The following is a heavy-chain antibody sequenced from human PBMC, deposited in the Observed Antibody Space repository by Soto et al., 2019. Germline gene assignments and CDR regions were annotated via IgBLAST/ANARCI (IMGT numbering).Heavy chain of an antibody. J-gene: IGHJ3*02. V-gene: IGHV1-69*13. CDR3: ARAVAEAFDI. CDR2: IIPIFGTA. CDR1: GGTFSSYA. Sequence: SVKVSCKACGGTFSSYAISWVRQAPGQGLEWMGGIIPIFGTANYAQKFQGRITITADESTSTAYMELSSLRSEDTAVYYCARAVAEAFDIWGQGTMVTVSS. D-gene: IGHD6-19*01.